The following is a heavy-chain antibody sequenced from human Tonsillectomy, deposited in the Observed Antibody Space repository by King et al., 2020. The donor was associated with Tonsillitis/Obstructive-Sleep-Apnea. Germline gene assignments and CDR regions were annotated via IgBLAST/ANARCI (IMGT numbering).Heavy chain of an antibody. CDR1: GGSISSSSYY. V-gene: IGHV4-39*01. D-gene: IGHD6-19*01. Sequence: LQLQESGPGLVKPSETLSLTCTVSGGSISSSSYYWGWIRQPPGKGLEWIGSIYYSGSTYYNPSLKSRVTISVDTSKNQFSLKLSSVNAADTAVYYCARPSGGGQWLVGSFDYWGQGTLVTVSS. J-gene: IGHJ4*02. CDR3: ARPSGGGQWLVGSFDY. CDR2: IYYSGST.